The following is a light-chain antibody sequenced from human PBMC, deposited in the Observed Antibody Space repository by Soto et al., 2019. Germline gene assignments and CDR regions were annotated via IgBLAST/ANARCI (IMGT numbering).Light chain of an antibody. CDR3: QQYGSSPFT. J-gene: IGKJ5*01. V-gene: IGKV3-20*01. CDR1: QSVSRTY. CDR2: GAS. Sequence: EIVLTRSPGTLYLSPGERATLSCRASQSVSRTYLAWYQQKPGQAPRLLIYGASSRATGIPDRFSGSGSGTDFTLTISRLEPEDFAVYYCQQYGSSPFTFGQGTRLEIK.